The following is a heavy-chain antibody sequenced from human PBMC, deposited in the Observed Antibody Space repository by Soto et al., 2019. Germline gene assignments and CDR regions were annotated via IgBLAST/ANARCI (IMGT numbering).Heavy chain of an antibody. J-gene: IGHJ5*02. D-gene: IGHD2-2*01. CDR3: AREGYCSSTSCYEFYWFDP. CDR2: IYYSGST. CDR1: GGSISSGGYY. V-gene: IGHV4-31*03. Sequence: SETLSLTCTVSGGSISSGGYYWSWIRQHPGKGLEWIGYIYYSGSTYYNPSLKSRVTISVDTSKNQFSLKLSSVTAADTAVYYCAREGYCSSTSCYEFYWFDPWGRGTLVTVSS.